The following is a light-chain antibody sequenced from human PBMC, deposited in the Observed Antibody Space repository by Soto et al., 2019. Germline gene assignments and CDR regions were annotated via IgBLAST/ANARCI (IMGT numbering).Light chain of an antibody. CDR3: GAWDDSLSGWV. CDR2: RNY. Sequence: QAVVTQPPSASETPGQRVTISCSGRSSNIGSNHVYWYQHLPGTAPKLLIYRNYLRPSGVPERFSASKSATSASLAISGLRSDDESDYYCGAWDDSLSGWVFGGGTKLTVL. V-gene: IGLV1-47*01. CDR1: SSNIGSNH. J-gene: IGLJ3*02.